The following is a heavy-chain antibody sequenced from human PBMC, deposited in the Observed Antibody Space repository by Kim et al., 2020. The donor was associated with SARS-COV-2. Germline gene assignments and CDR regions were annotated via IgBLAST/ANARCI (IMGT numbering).Heavy chain of an antibody. CDR2: ISYDGSNK. Sequence: GGSLRLSCAASGFTFSSYGMHWVRQAPGKGLEWVAVISYDGSNKYYADSVKGRFTISRDNSKNTLYLQMNSLRAEDTAVYYCVRFGQSCSGGSCYILWG. CDR1: GFTFSSYG. D-gene: IGHD2-15*01. J-gene: IGHJ2*01. V-gene: IGHV3-30*03. CDR3: VRFGQSCSGGSCYIL.